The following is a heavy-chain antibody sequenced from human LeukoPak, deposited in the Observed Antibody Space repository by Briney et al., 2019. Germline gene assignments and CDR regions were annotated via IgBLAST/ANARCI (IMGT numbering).Heavy chain of an antibody. D-gene: IGHD3-22*01. Sequence: GASVKVSCKASGYTFTGYYMHWVRQAPGQGLEWMGWINPNSGGTNYAQKFQGRVTMTRDTSISTAYMELSRLRSDDTAVYYCARGPHPYYYDSSGYYYGYWGQGTLVTVSS. V-gene: IGHV1-2*02. J-gene: IGHJ4*02. CDR1: GYTFTGYY. CDR3: ARGPHPYYYDSSGYYYGY. CDR2: INPNSGGT.